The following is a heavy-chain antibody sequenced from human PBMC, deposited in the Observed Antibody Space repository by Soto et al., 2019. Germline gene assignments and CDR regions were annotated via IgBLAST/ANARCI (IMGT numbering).Heavy chain of an antibody. Sequence: QVQLQESGPGLVKPSQTLSLTCTVSSDSITSGPYYWSWVRQHPGRGLEWIGYIYYRGNSYYNPSRKSRMSLSLDRSKNQFSLELNSVTAADTAVYYCARSGGSNSWYGVFDFWGQGTLVTVSS. J-gene: IGHJ4*02. CDR3: ARSGGSNSWYGVFDF. CDR2: IYYRGNS. D-gene: IGHD2-15*01. CDR1: SDSITSGPYY. V-gene: IGHV4-31*03.